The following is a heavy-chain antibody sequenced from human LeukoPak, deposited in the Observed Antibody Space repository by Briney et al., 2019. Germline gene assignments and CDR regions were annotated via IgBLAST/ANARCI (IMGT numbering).Heavy chain of an antibody. J-gene: IGHJ4*02. V-gene: IGHV3-64*01. D-gene: IGHD4-23*01. CDR1: GFTFSSYV. Sequence: PGGSLRLSCAASGFTFSSYVMSWVRQAPGKGLEYVAAMSSSGSSTYYANSVKGRFTISRDNSKNTLYLQMGSLRAEDMAVYYCARDQGLRGSLDYWGQGTLVTVSS. CDR3: ARDQGLRGSLDY. CDR2: MSSSGSST.